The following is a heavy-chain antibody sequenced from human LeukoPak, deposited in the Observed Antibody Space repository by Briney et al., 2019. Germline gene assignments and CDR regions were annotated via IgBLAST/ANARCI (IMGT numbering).Heavy chain of an antibody. Sequence: GRSLRLSCAASGFTFSSYGMHWVRQAPGKGLEWVAVISYDGSNKYYADSVKGRFTISRDNSKNTLYLQMNSLRAEDTAVYYCAKDEMVVVIMRYLGAFDIWGQGTMVTVSS. D-gene: IGHD3-22*01. CDR3: AKDEMVVVIMRYLGAFDI. CDR2: ISYDGSNK. CDR1: GFTFSSYG. J-gene: IGHJ3*02. V-gene: IGHV3-30*18.